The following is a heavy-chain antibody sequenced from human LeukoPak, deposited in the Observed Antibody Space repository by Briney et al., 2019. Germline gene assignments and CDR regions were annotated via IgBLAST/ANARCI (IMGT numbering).Heavy chain of an antibody. Sequence: SETLSLTCAVYGGSFSGYYWSWIRQPPGKGLEWIGEINHSGSTNYNPSLKSRVTISVDTSKNQFSLKLSSVTAADTAVYCCARVPRGVVVVISDWGQGTLVTVSS. CDR1: GGSFSGYY. J-gene: IGHJ4*02. D-gene: IGHD3-22*01. CDR3: ARVPRGVVVVISD. V-gene: IGHV4-34*09. CDR2: INHSGST.